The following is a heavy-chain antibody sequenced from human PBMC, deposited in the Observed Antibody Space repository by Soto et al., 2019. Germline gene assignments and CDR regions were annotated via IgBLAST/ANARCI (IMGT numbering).Heavy chain of an antibody. D-gene: IGHD3-10*01. V-gene: IGHV4-30-2*01. Sequence: QLQLQESGSGLVKPSQTLSLTCAVSGGSVTSLGYSWSWIRQPPGKGLEWIGYIYHTGSTYYNPSVKGRVAISLDRSKNRFSLTLSSVTAADTAVYFWAGRFGEARGIDFWGQGTLVTVSS. CDR1: GGSVTSLGYS. CDR3: AGRFGEARGIDF. CDR2: IYHTGST. J-gene: IGHJ4*02.